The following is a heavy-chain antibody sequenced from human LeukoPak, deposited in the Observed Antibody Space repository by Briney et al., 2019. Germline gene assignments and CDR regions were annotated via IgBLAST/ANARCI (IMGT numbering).Heavy chain of an antibody. D-gene: IGHD3-22*01. CDR3: AREYYYDSREGAFDI. J-gene: IGHJ3*02. CDR2: ISSSGNYI. Sequence: PGGSLRLSCAASRFTFSTSIMNWARQAPGKGLEWVSSISSSGNYIYYADSVKGRFTISRDNAKNSLYLQMNSLRAEDTAVYYCAREYYYDSREGAFDIWGQGTMVTVSS. V-gene: IGHV3-21*01. CDR1: RFTFSTSI.